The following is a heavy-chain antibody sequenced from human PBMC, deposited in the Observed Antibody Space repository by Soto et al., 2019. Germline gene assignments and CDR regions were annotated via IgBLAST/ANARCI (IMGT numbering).Heavy chain of an antibody. CDR1: GYTFTSYD. V-gene: IGHV1-8*01. J-gene: IGHJ6*02. CDR3: AREYSAAGDNRKSYGMDV. CDR2: MSPNNINT. Sequence: QVQLVQSGAEVKKPGASVKVSCKASGYTFTSYDINWVRQATGQGLEWMGWMSPNNINTVYAQKFQGRVTMTRNTSISTAYMELSSLRSEDTAVYYCAREYSAAGDNRKSYGMDVWGQGTTVTVSS. D-gene: IGHD6-13*01.